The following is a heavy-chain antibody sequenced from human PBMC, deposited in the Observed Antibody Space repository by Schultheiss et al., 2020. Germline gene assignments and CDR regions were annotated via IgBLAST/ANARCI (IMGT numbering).Heavy chain of an antibody. CDR3: ARVEGVDSSGLD. Sequence: ASVKVSCKASGYIFTSYYMHWVRQAPGQGLEWMGWIDPNSGATNCAQKFQGWVSMTRDTSISTAYMELSSLRSEDTAVYYCARVEGVDSSGLDWGQGTTVTVSS. CDR1: GYIFTSYY. V-gene: IGHV1-2*04. D-gene: IGHD3-22*01. J-gene: IGHJ6*02. CDR2: IDPNSGAT.